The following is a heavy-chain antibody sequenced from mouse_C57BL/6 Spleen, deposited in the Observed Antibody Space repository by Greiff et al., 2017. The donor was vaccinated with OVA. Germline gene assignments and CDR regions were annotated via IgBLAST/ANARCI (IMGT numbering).Heavy chain of an antibody. V-gene: IGHV5-16*01. CDR1: GFTFSDYY. Sequence: DVMLVESEGGLVQPGSSMKLSCTASGFTFSDYYMAWVRQVPEKGLEWVANINYDGSSTYYLDSLKSRFIISRDNAKNILYLQMSSLKSEDTATYYCARVDVWTLAYWGQGTLVTVSA. J-gene: IGHJ3*01. CDR2: INYDGSST. CDR3: ARVDVWTLAY.